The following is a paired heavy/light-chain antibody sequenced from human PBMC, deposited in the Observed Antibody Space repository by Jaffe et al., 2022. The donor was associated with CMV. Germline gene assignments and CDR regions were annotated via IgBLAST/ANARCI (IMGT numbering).Light chain of an antibody. J-gene: IGLJ2*01. CDR3: QVWDNRDHVV. Sequence: SYVLTQPPSVSVAPGKTATITCGGNNIGTKSVHWYQQKPGQAPVLVIHYDSDRPSGIPERFSGSNSGSTATLTISRVESGDEADYYCQVWDNRDHVVFGGGTKMTVL. CDR1: NIGTKS. CDR2: YDS. V-gene: IGLV3-21*04.
Heavy chain of an antibody. CDR2: ISSSGTTI. J-gene: IGHJ4*02. CDR1: GFTFSSYE. CDR3: AKVDQYCSGGSCYSGERSAFDY. Sequence: EVQLVESGGGLVQPGGSLRLSCVASGFTFSSYEINWVRQAPGKGLEWVSYISSSGTTIYYADSVKGRFTVSRDNARNSLHLQMNSLRAEDTAVYYCAKVDQYCSGGSCYSGERSAFDYWGQGTLVTVSS. D-gene: IGHD2-15*01. V-gene: IGHV3-48*03.